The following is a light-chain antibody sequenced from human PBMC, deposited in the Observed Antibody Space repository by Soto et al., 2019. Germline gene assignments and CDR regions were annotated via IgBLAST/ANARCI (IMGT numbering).Light chain of an antibody. CDR1: QSVSSY. J-gene: IGKJ5*01. V-gene: IGKV3-11*01. CDR3: QQRSNWPPSIT. CDR2: DAS. Sequence: EIVLTQSPATLSLSPGERATLSCRASQSVSSYLAWYQQKPGQAPRLLIYDASNRATGIPARFSGSGSGTDSTLTISSPDPEDFAVHYCQQRSNWPPSITVGQGTRLEIK.